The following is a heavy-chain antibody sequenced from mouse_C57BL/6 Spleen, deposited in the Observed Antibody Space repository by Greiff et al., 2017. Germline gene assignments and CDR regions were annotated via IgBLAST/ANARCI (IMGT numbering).Heavy chain of an antibody. D-gene: IGHD2-3*01. J-gene: IGHJ2*01. CDR2: INPNNGGT. CDR3: ARLDDGYFLDY. Sequence: EVQLQQSGPELVKPGASVKIPCKASGYTFPDYNMDWVKQSHGKSLEWIGDINPNNGGTIYNQKFKGKATLTVDKSSSTAYMELRSLTSEDTAVYYCARLDDGYFLDYWGQGTTLTVAS. CDR1: GYTFPDYN. V-gene: IGHV1-18*01.